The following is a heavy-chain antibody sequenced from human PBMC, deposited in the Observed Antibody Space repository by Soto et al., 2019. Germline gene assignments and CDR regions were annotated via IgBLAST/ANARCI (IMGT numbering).Heavy chain of an antibody. V-gene: IGHV1-69*08. CDR1: GGTFSSYT. D-gene: IGHD3-16*01. CDR3: AREGVRGMDV. J-gene: IGHJ6*02. Sequence: SVKVSCKASGGTFSSYTISWVRQAPGQGLEWMGRIIPNSGKANYAQKFQGRVTMTRNKSISTAYMELSSLRSEDTAVYYCAREGVRGMDVWGQGTTVTVSS. CDR2: IIPNSGKA.